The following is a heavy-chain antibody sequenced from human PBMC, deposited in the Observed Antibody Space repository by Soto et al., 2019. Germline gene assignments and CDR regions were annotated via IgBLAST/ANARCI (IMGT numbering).Heavy chain of an antibody. V-gene: IGHV3-21*01. Sequence: PGGALRLSCAASGVTFSSYSRNWVRQAPGKGLEWGSAISSSSSYIYYADSVKGRFTISRDNAKNSLYLQMNSLRAEDTAVYYCAREAEVVPAAWWSVPDGFDIWGQGTMVTVSS. CDR1: GVTFSSYS. D-gene: IGHD2-2*01. CDR3: AREAEVVPAAWWSVPDGFDI. J-gene: IGHJ3*02. CDR2: ISSSSSYI.